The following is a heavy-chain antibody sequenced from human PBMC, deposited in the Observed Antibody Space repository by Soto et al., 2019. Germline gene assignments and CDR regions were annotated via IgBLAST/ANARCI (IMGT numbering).Heavy chain of an antibody. CDR2: IKSKTDGGTT. J-gene: IGHJ4*01. CDR1: GFTFTNAW. CDR3: TTGRYSDNGNSYFSLLV. D-gene: IGHD3-22*01. V-gene: IGHV3-15*01. Sequence: PVGSLRLSCTGSGFTFTNAWMSWVRQAPGKGLEWVGRIKSKTDGGTTDYAAPVKGRFTISRDDSKNTLYLQMNSLETEDTAVYYCTTGRYSDNGNSYFSLLVWGHGTLVTVSS.